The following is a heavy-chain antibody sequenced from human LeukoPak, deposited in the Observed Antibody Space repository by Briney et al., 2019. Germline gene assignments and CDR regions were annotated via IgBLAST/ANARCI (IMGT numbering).Heavy chain of an antibody. J-gene: IGHJ4*02. V-gene: IGHV4-4*03. CDR1: GGSIDITNY. D-gene: IGHD5-24*01. Sequence: PGTLSLTCGVSGGSIDITNYWSWVRQAPGKGLEWIGEISHSGTTNYNPSLRSRVTMFLDRANNQFSLSLTSVTAADSAVYYCAREPFRRGRDIDYWGQGTLVTVSS. CDR3: AREPFRRGRDIDY. CDR2: ISHSGTT.